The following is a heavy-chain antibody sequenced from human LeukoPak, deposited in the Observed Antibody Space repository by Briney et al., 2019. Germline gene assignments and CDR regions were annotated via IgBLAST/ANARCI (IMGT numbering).Heavy chain of an antibody. J-gene: IGHJ4*02. CDR3: VKDESSSGFDY. CDR2: ISSYGGST. Sequence: GESLRLSCSASGFTFSSYAMHWVRQAPGKGLEYVSAISSYGGSTYYVDSVKGRFTISRDNSKNTLYLQMSSLRPEDTALYYCVKDESSSGFDYWGQGALVTVSS. D-gene: IGHD6-19*01. CDR1: GFTFSSYA. V-gene: IGHV3-64D*06.